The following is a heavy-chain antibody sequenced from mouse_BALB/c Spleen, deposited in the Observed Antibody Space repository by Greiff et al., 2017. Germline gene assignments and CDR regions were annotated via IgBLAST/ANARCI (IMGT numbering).Heavy chain of an antibody. CDR2: IYWDDDK. CDR1: GFSLSTSGMG. D-gene: IGHD2-14*01. V-gene: IGHV8-12*01. Sequence: QVQLKESGPGILQPSQTLSLTCSFSGFSLSTSGMGVSWIRQPSGKGLEWLAHIYWDDDKRYNPSLKSRLTISKDTSSNQVFLKITSVDTADTATYYCARRNYYRYDVDYFDYWGQGTTLTVSS. CDR3: ARRNYYRYDVDYFDY. J-gene: IGHJ2*01.